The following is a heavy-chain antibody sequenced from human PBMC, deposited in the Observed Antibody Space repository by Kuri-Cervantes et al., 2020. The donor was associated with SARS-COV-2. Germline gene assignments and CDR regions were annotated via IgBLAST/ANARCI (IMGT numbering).Heavy chain of an antibody. CDR2: IYTSGGT. Sequence: LRLSCSVSGGSISSGSYYCTWIRQPAGKGLEWIGHIYTSGGTNYNPSLKSRVTISVDTSKNQFSLKLSSVTAADTAVYYCARGTHYFDSTTYWSTGWVWGQGTLVTVSS. J-gene: IGHJ4*02. D-gene: IGHD3-22*01. CDR1: GGSISSGSYY. CDR3: ARGTHYFDSTTYWSTGWV. V-gene: IGHV4-61*09.